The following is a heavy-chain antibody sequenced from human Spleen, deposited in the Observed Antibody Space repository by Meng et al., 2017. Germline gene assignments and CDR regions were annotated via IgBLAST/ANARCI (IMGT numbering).Heavy chain of an antibody. D-gene: IGHD6-13*01. V-gene: IGHV3-30*04. J-gene: IGHJ4*02. Sequence: GESLKISCAGFGFTFSKYTMHWVRQAPGKGLEWVAIMSYDGSNTYYADSVKGRFTISRDTSKNTLYLQMNSLRAEDTAVYYCARARSRSAAAGSYYFDYWGQGTLVTVSS. CDR2: MSYDGSNT. CDR3: ARARSRSAAAGSYYFDY. CDR1: GFTFSKYT.